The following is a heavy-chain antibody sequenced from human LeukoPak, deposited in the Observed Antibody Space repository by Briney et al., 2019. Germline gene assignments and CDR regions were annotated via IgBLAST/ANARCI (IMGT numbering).Heavy chain of an antibody. V-gene: IGHV3-48*01. CDR2: ISIRSGTI. CDR1: GFTFNSFT. J-gene: IGHJ4*02. CDR3: ARDKDWALDY. D-gene: IGHD3-9*01. Sequence: GGSLRLSCAASGFTFNSFTINWVRQAPGKGLEWVSYISIRSGTITYADSVKGRFTISRDNAKNSLYLQMNSLRAEDTAVYYCARDKDWALDYWGQGTLVTVSS.